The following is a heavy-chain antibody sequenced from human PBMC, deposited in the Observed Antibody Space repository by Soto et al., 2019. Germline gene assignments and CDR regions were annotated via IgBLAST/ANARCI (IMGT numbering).Heavy chain of an antibody. V-gene: IGHV1-69*01. Sequence: QVQLVQSGAEVKKPGSSVKVFCKASGGTFSSYAISWVRQAPGQGLEWMGGIIPIFGTANYAQKFQGRVTITADESTSTAYMELSSLRSEDTAVYYCASEVGYSGYVHNWFDPWGQGTLVTVSS. J-gene: IGHJ5*02. CDR1: GGTFSSYA. D-gene: IGHD5-12*01. CDR3: ASEVGYSGYVHNWFDP. CDR2: IIPIFGTA.